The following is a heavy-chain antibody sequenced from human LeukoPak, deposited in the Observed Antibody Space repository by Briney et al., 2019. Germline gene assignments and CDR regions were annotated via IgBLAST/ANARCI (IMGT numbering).Heavy chain of an antibody. J-gene: IGHJ5*02. Sequence: GGSLRLSCAASGFTFSSYAMTWVRQAPGKGLEWVSSITGSAARTYYADSVKGRFTISRDNSKNTLCLQMSSLRAEDTALYYCAKHYGATSTWFDPWGPGTLVTVSS. D-gene: IGHD4/OR15-4a*01. CDR2: ITGSAART. V-gene: IGHV3-23*01. CDR1: GFTFSSYA. CDR3: AKHYGATSTWFDP.